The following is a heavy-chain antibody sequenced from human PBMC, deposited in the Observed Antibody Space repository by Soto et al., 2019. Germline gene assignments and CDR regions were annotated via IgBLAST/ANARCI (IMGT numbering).Heavy chain of an antibody. CDR1: GFTDYY. V-gene: IGHV1-2*02. CDR2: VNPSSGGT. D-gene: IGHD4-17*01. J-gene: IGHJ6*02. CDR3: AREGSADYGSYGVDV. Sequence: ASVKVSCKASGFTDYYIHWVRQAPGQGLEWLGWVNPSSGGTNYAQKFQGRVAMTRDTFMSTAYMELSRLQSDDTAVYYCAREGSADYGSYGVDVWGQGTTVTVSS.